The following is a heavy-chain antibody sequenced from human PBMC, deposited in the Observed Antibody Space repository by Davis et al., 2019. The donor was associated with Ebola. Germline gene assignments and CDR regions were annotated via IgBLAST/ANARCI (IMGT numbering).Heavy chain of an antibody. CDR1: GGSISSGGYS. CDR2: IYYSGST. CDR3: ARDHHCSSTSCYTSDACDI. J-gene: IGHJ3*02. Sequence: LRLSCTVSGGSISSGGYSWSWIRQHPGKGLEWIGYIYYSGSTYYNPSLKSRVTISVDTSKNQFSLKLSSVTAADTAVYYCARDHHCSSTSCYTSDACDIWGQGTMVTVSS. D-gene: IGHD2-2*02. V-gene: IGHV4-31*03.